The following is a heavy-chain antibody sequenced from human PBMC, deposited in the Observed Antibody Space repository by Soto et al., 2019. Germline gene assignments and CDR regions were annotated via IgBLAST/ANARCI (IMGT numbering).Heavy chain of an antibody. CDR2: ISAYNGNT. V-gene: IGHV1-18*01. CDR3: ASRAVSKEYQRVYSGYALLAYPGAYYYYGMNV. Sequence: QVQLVQSGAEVKKPGASVKVSCKASGYTFTSYGISWVRQAPGQGLEWMGWISAYNGNTNYAQKLQGRVTMTTDTSTSTAYMELRSLRFDYTAVYSCASRAVSKEYQRVYSGYALLAYPGAYYYYGMNVWGLWTTVTGYS. D-gene: IGHD5-12*01. J-gene: IGHJ6*02. CDR1: GYTFTSYG.